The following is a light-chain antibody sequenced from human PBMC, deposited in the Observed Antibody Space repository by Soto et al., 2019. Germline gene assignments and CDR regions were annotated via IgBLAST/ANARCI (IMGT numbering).Light chain of an antibody. V-gene: IGKV3-20*01. CDR3: QQYGSSGT. Sequence: NVLKKSPGTVSLSPGEGATLSCRASRSVSRSYLAWYQLKPGQAPRLLIYGASSRATGIPDRFSGSGSGTDFTLTISRLEPEDFAVYYCQQYGSSGTFGQGTKVDI. J-gene: IGKJ1*01. CDR2: GAS. CDR1: RSVSRSY.